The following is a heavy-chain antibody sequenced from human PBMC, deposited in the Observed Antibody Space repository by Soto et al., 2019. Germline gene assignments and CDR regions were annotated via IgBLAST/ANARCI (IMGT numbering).Heavy chain of an antibody. Sequence: QEQLVESGGGVVQPGRSLRLSCAASGFIFSSYGIHWVRQAPGKGLEWVAVISYDGSNKYYADSMKGRFTISRDNSKNTLYLQVNSQHVEDMSVCYCAKGATVTPFRYIDLWGRSTLVPLPS. J-gene: IGHJ2*01. CDR1: GFIFSSYG. CDR3: AKGATVTPFRYIDL. V-gene: IGHV3-30*18. CDR2: ISYDGSNK. D-gene: IGHD4-17*01.